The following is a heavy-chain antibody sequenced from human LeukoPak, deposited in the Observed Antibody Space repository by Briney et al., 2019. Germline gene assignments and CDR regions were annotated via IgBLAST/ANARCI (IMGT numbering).Heavy chain of an antibody. CDR2: INPNSGDT. J-gene: IGHJ4*02. CDR3: ATSHSSGWADY. V-gene: IGHV1-2*02. D-gene: IGHD6-19*01. CDR1: GHTFTDYY. Sequence: ASVKVSCKASGHTFTDYYMHWVRQAPGQGLESMGWINPNSGDTDFAQKFQGRVTMTRDASVSTAYMDLSSLSSDDTALYYCATSHSSGWADYWGQGTLVTVSS.